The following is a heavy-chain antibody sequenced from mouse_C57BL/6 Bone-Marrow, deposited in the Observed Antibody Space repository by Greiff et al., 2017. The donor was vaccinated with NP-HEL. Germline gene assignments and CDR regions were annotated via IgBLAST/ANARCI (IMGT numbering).Heavy chain of an antibody. D-gene: IGHD2-3*01. CDR3: ASGNGYYRYAMDY. CDR1: GFTFTDYY. V-gene: IGHV7-3*01. J-gene: IGHJ4*01. CDR2: IRNKANGYTT. Sequence: EVHLVESGGGLVQPGGSLSLSCAASGFTFTDYYMSWVRQPPGKALEWLGFIRNKANGYTTEYSASVKGRFTISRDNSQSILYLQMNALRAEDSATYYCASGNGYYRYAMDYWGQGTSVTVSS.